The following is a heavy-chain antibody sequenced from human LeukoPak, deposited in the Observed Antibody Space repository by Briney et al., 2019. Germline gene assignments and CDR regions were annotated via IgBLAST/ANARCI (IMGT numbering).Heavy chain of an antibody. Sequence: GGSLRLSCAASGFTFSSDAMSWVRQAPGKGLEWVSAISGSGGSTYYADSVKGRFTISRDNSKNTLYLQMNSLRAEDTAVYYCAKDREIVVATDAFDIWGQGTMVTVSS. J-gene: IGHJ3*02. V-gene: IGHV3-23*01. CDR1: GFTFSSDA. D-gene: IGHD3-22*01. CDR3: AKDREIVVATDAFDI. CDR2: ISGSGGST.